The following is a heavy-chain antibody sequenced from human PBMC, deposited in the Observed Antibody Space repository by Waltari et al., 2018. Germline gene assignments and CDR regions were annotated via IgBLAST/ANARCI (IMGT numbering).Heavy chain of an antibody. V-gene: IGHV4-4*07. J-gene: IGHJ3*02. CDR2: IYTSGST. Sequence: QVQLQESGPGLVKPSETLSLTCTVSGGSISSYYWRWIRQPAGKGLEWIGRIYTSGSTNYNPSLKSRVTMSVDTSKNQFSLKLSSVTAADTAVYYCARPYSSGWLDAFDIWGQGTMVTVSS. D-gene: IGHD6-19*01. CDR3: ARPYSSGWLDAFDI. CDR1: GGSISSYY.